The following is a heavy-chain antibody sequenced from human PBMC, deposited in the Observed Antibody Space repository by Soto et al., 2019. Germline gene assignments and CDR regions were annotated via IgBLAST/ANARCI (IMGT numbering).Heavy chain of an antibody. Sequence: EVQLVESGGDLVQPGGSLRLSCVASGFTFSSHYMSWVRQAPGKGLEWVADITQDGSDKFYVDSVKGRFTISRDNARNSLVLQMNSLRVEDKAVYYCARDAWEATSTLDWWGQGTLVTVSS. V-gene: IGHV3-7*01. CDR1: GFTFSSHY. CDR2: ITQDGSDK. J-gene: IGHJ4*02. CDR3: ARDAWEATSTLDW. D-gene: IGHD2-2*01.